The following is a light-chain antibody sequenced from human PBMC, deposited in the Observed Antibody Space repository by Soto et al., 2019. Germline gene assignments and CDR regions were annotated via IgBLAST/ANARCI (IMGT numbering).Light chain of an antibody. CDR3: QQYNNWPTLT. CDR1: QSVSSN. J-gene: IGKJ4*01. CDR2: GAS. Sequence: EIVMTQSPATLSVSAGERVTLSCRASQSVSSNLAWYQQKPGQAPRLLIYGASTRATGIPARFSGSVSGTDFTLTIRSLQSEDFAVYYCQQYNNWPTLTFGGGTKVEIK. V-gene: IGKV3D-15*01.